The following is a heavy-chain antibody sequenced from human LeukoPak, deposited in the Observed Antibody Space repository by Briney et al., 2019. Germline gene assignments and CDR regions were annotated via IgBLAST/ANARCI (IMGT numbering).Heavy chain of an antibody. CDR2: IYTSGST. CDR1: GYSISSGYY. J-gene: IGHJ2*01. CDR3: AREQVVQLWAPTATFDL. Sequence: PSETLSLTCAVSGYSISSGYYWSWIRQPAGKGLEWIGRIYTSGSTNYNPSLKSRVTISVDTSKNQFSLKLSSVTAADTAVYYCAREQVVQLWAPTATFDLWGRGTLVTVSS. V-gene: IGHV4-61*02. D-gene: IGHD5-18*01.